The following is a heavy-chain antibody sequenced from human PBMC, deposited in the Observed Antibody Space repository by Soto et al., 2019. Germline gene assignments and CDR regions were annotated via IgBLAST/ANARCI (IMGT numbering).Heavy chain of an antibody. CDR2: IYYSGST. CDR1: GGSISSYY. V-gene: IGHV4-59*08. CDR3: ARRYGDYFDY. Sequence: SETLSLTCTVSGGSISSYYWSWIRQPPGKGLEWIGYIYYSGSTNYNPSLKSRVTISVDTSKNQFSLKLSSVTAADTAVYYCARRYGDYFDYWGPGTLVTVSS. J-gene: IGHJ4*02. D-gene: IGHD4-17*01.